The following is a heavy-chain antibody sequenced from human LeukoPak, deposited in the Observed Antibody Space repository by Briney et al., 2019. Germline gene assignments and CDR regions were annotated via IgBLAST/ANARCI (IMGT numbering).Heavy chain of an antibody. CDR3: ASDSSSWYYMDV. CDR1: GGSISSSSYY. CDR2: IYYSGST. D-gene: IGHD6-13*01. V-gene: IGHV4-39*07. J-gene: IGHJ6*03. Sequence: SETLSLTCTVSGGSISSSSYYWGWIRQPPGKGLEWIGSIYYSGSTYYNPSLKSRVTISVDTSKNQFSLKLSSVTAADTAVYYCASDSSSWYYMDVWGKGTTVTVSS.